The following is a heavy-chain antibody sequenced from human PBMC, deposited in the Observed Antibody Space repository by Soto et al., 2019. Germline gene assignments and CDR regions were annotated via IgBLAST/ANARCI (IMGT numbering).Heavy chain of an antibody. V-gene: IGHV1-18*01. CDR3: ARDQTRYFDWLFPGADYGMDV. CDR2: ISAYNGNT. J-gene: IGHJ6*02. Sequence: VSVKASCEDSGYTITSYGMSWVRHSPGQRLEWIGWISAYNGNTNYAQKFQGRVTMTTDTSTSTAYMELRSLRSDDTAVYYCARDQTRYFDWLFPGADYGMDVWGQGTTVTVSS. D-gene: IGHD3-9*01. CDR1: GYTITSYG.